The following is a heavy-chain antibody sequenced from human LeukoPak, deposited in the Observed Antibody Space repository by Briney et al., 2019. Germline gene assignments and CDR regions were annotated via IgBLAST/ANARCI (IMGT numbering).Heavy chain of an antibody. J-gene: IGHJ6*02. CDR3: ARELRYLDGMDA. CDR2: IYYSGTT. Sequence: SETLSLTCTVSGGSISSSSYYWDWIRQPPGKGLEWIGSIYYSGTTYYNPSLKSRVTISVDTSKNQFSLQLSSVTAADTSVYYCARELRYLDGMDAWGQGTTVTVSS. V-gene: IGHV4-39*02. CDR1: GGSISSSSYY. D-gene: IGHD3-9*01.